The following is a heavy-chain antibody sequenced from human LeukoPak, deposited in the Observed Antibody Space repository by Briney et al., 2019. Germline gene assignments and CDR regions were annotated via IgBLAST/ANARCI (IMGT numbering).Heavy chain of an antibody. V-gene: IGHV3-33*01. D-gene: IGHD6-19*01. CDR2: VWYDGTNK. Sequence: GGSLRLSCAASGFIFGSYGMHWVRQAPGKGLEWVAFVWYDGTNKYYADSVKGRFTISRDNSKNTLYLQMNSLRAEDTAVYYCARGSSGWYMGFDYWGQGTLVTVSS. CDR3: ARGSSGWYMGFDY. J-gene: IGHJ4*02. CDR1: GFIFGSYG.